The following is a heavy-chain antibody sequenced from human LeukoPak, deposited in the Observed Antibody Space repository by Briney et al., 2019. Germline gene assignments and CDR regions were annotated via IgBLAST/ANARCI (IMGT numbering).Heavy chain of an antibody. D-gene: IGHD3-9*01. CDR3: AKDHRGYFDWAYYFDY. J-gene: IGHJ4*02. CDR2: ISYDGSNK. V-gene: IGHV3-30-3*01. CDR1: GFTFSSYA. Sequence: GGSLRLSCAASGFTFSSYAMHWVRQAPGKGLEWVAVISYDGSNKYYADSVKGRFTISRDNAKNSLYLQMNSLRAEDTALYYCAKDHRGYFDWAYYFDYWGQGTLVTVSS.